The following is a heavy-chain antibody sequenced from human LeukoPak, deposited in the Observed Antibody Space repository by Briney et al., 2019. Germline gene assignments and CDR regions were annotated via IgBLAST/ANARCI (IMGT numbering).Heavy chain of an antibody. CDR2: ISYDGSNK. CDR1: GFTFSSYG. Sequence: GGSLRLSCAASGFTFSSYGMHWVRQAPGKGLEWVAVISYDGSNKYYADSVKGRFTISRDNSKNTLYPQMNSLRAEDTAVYYCAKAWLGTAMVTGMVAFDIWGQGTMVTVSS. J-gene: IGHJ3*02. D-gene: IGHD5-18*01. V-gene: IGHV3-30*18. CDR3: AKAWLGTAMVTGMVAFDI.